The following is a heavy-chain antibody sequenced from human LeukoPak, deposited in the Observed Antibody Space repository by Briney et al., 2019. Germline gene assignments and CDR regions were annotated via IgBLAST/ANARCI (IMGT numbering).Heavy chain of an antibody. CDR3: ARTYDSSSWGYYYYGMDV. Sequence: SETLSLTCTVSGGSISSSSYYWGWIRQPPGKGLEWIGSIYYSGSTYYNPSLKSRVTISVDTSKNQFSLKLSSVTAADTAVYYCARTYDSSSWGYYYYGMDVWGQGTTVTVSS. V-gene: IGHV4-39*07. D-gene: IGHD3-22*01. CDR1: GGSISSSSYY. J-gene: IGHJ6*02. CDR2: IYYSGST.